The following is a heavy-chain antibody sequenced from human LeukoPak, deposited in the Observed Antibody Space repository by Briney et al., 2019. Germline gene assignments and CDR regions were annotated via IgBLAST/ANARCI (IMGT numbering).Heavy chain of an antibody. J-gene: IGHJ3*02. CDR2: IYPGDSDT. V-gene: IGHV5-51*01. Sequence: GESLKISCKGSGYRFTSYWIGWVRQMPGKGLGWMGIIYPGDSDTRYSPSFQGQVTISADKSISTAYLQWSSLKASDTAMYYCARQSTVGAHDLGAFDIWGQGTMVTVSS. CDR1: GYRFTSYW. CDR3: ARQSTVGAHDLGAFDI. D-gene: IGHD1-26*01.